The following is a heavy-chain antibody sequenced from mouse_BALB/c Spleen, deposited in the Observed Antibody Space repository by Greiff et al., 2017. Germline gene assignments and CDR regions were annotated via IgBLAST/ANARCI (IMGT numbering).Heavy chain of an antibody. Sequence: QVQLKESGAELAKPGASVKMSCKASGYTFTSYWMHWVKQRPGQGLEWIGYINPSTGYTEYNQKFKDKATLTADKSSSTAYMQLSSLTSEDSAVYYCARGGGNYVGYAMDYWGQGTSVTVSS. D-gene: IGHD2-1*01. V-gene: IGHV1-7*01. CDR3: ARGGGNYVGYAMDY. CDR1: GYTFTSYW. CDR2: INPSTGYT. J-gene: IGHJ4*01.